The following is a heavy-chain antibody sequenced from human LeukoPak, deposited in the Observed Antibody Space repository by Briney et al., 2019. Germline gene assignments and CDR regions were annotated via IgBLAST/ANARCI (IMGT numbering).Heavy chain of an antibody. D-gene: IGHD3-10*01. J-gene: IGHJ6*03. V-gene: IGHV1-2*02. CDR2: INPNSGGT. Sequence: GASVKVSCKASGYTFTGYYMHCVRQAPGQGLEWMGWINPNSGGTNYAQKFQGRVTMTRDTSISTAYMELSRLRSDDTAVCYCARAPRYYYGSGSFSAYYYYMDVWGKGTTVTVSS. CDR3: ARAPRYYYGSGSFSAYYYYMDV. CDR1: GYTFTGYY.